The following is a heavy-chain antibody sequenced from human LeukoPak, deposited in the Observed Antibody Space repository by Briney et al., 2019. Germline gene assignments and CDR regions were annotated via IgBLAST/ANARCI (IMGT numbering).Heavy chain of an antibody. D-gene: IGHD2-15*01. J-gene: IGHJ5*02. CDR3: ARDPPLGYCSGGSCSRPAQFDP. CDR1: GGSISSYY. Sequence: PSETLSLTCTVSGGSISSYYWSWIRQPAGKGLEWIGRIYTSGSTNYNPSLKSRVTMSVDTSKNQFSLKLSSVTAADTAVYYCARDPPLGYCSGGSCSRPAQFDPWGQGTLVTVSS. CDR2: IYTSGST. V-gene: IGHV4-4*07.